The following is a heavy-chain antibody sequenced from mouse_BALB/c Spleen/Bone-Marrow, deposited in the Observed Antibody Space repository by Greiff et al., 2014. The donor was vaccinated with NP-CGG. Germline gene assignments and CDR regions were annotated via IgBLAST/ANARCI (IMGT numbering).Heavy chain of an antibody. CDR2: IDPANGNT. V-gene: IGHV14-3*02. CDR3: ARGLLQYYYAMDY. D-gene: IGHD2-3*01. Sequence: EVKLVESGAELVKPGASVKLSCTASGFNIKDTYMHWVKQRPGQGLEWIGRIDPANGNTKYDPKFQGKATITADTSSNTAYLQLSSLTSEDTAVYYCARGLLQYYYAMDYWGQGTSVTVSS. CDR1: GFNIKDTY. J-gene: IGHJ4*01.